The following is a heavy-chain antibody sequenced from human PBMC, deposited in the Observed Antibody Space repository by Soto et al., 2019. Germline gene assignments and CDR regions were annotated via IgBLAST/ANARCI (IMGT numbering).Heavy chain of an antibody. CDR1: GFTFSSYA. Sequence: GGSLRLSCAASGFTFSSYAMHWVRQAPGKGLEYVSAISSNGRSTYYANSVKGRFTIYRDNSKYTLYLQMGSLRAEDMAVYYCARGIAAADAPDYWGQGTLVTVSS. J-gene: IGHJ4*02. D-gene: IGHD6-13*01. CDR3: ARGIAAADAPDY. CDR2: ISSNGRST. V-gene: IGHV3-64*01.